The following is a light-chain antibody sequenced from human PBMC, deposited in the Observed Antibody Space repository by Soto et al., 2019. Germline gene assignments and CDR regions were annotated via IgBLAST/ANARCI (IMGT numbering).Light chain of an antibody. CDR1: QSVDSTY. CDR3: QQYYSSPPMYT. CDR2: ATS. V-gene: IGKV3-20*01. J-gene: IGKJ2*01. Sequence: EIVLPQSPSTLSLSPGERTTLSCRARQSVDSTYLAWYQQKPDQSPRLLIYATSTRAAGIPDRFSGSGSGTDFTLTISRLEPDDVAVYYCQQYYSSPPMYTLGQGTKVDIK.